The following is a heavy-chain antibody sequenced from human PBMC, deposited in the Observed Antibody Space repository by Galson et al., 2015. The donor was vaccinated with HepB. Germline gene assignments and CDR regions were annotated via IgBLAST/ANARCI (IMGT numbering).Heavy chain of an antibody. D-gene: IGHD6-13*01. CDR1: GFTFSSYG. CDR3: AKDHSSSWYPGSPWFDP. Sequence: SLRLSCAASGFTFSSYGMHWVRQAPGKGLEWVAVISYDGSNKYYADSVKGRFTISRDNSKNTLYLQMNSLRAEDTAVYYCAKDHSSSWYPGSPWFDPWGQGTLVTVSS. V-gene: IGHV3-30*18. J-gene: IGHJ5*02. CDR2: ISYDGSNK.